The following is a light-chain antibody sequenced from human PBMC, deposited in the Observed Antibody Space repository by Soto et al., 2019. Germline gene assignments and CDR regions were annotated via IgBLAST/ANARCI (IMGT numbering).Light chain of an antibody. CDR3: QQYSSYWT. CDR2: KAS. CDR1: QSISSW. V-gene: IGKV1-5*03. J-gene: IGKJ1*01. Sequence: DIQMTQSPSTLSASVGDRVTITCRASQSISSWLAWYQQKPRKAPKLLIYKASSLESGVPSRFSGSGSGTEFTLTISSLQPADFATYYCQQYSSYWTFGQGTKVDIK.